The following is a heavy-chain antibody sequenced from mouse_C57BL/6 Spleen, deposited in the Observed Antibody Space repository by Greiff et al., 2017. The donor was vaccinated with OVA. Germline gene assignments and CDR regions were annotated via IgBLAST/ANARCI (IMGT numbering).Heavy chain of an antibody. D-gene: IGHD2-10*02. CDR1: GYSITSGYY. CDR3: ARGESYGNYWYFDV. V-gene: IGHV3-6*01. Sequence: EVKLVESGPGLVKPSQSLSLTCSVTGYSITSGYYWYWIRQFPGNQLEWMGYISYDGSNNYNPSLKNRISITRDTSKNQFFLKLKSVTTEGTATYYCARGESYGNYWYFDVWGTGTTVTVSS. CDR2: ISYDGSN. J-gene: IGHJ1*03.